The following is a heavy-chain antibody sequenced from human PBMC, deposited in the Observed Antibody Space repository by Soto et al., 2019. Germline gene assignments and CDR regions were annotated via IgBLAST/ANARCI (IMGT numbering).Heavy chain of an antibody. CDR3: ARLETGRVVTRPNWFDP. V-gene: IGHV1-3*01. D-gene: IGHD2-21*02. J-gene: IGHJ5*02. CDR2: INAGNGYT. CDR1: GYTFTSYA. Sequence: QVQLVQSGAEVKKPGASVKVSCKASGYTFTSYAVHWVRQAPGQGLEWMVWINAGNGYTKYSQKYQGRVTFTRNTSASKAYRELSSLRSEDTAVYYCARLETGRVVTRPNWFDPWGQGTLVSVSS.